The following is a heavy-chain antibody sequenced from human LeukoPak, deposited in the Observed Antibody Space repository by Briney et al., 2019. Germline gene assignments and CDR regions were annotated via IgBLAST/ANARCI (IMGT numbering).Heavy chain of an antibody. CDR3: ARRGESKFYYYDSSGSQPEGAFDI. D-gene: IGHD3-22*01. Sequence: GGSLRLSCAASGFTFSNYWMSWVRQAPGKGLEWLANIKQDGSEKYYVDSVKGRFTISRDNAKNSLYLQMNSLRAEDTAVYYCARRGESKFYYYDSSGSQPEGAFDIWGQGTMVTVSS. CDR1: GFTFSNYW. J-gene: IGHJ3*02. V-gene: IGHV3-7*01. CDR2: IKQDGSEK.